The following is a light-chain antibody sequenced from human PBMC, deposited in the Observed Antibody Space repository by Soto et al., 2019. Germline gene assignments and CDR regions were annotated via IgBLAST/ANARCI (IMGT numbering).Light chain of an antibody. J-gene: IGKJ1*01. CDR3: QQSYVLPRT. CDR2: DAS. Sequence: DIHMTQSPSFLSASVGASVTITCRANQTITHYLNWYQQKPGRAPALLIYDASSLQGGVPSRFSGRGSGTDFSLTITSLQLADFATYFCQQSYVLPRTFGQGTKVEI. V-gene: IGKV1-39*01. CDR1: QTITHY.